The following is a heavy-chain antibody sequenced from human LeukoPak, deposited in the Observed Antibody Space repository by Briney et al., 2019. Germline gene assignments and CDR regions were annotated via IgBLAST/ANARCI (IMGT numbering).Heavy chain of an antibody. J-gene: IGHJ4*02. CDR2: IPYSGST. CDR1: GDPISSSSYY. CDR3: ARAPNSGYDLVPFDY. V-gene: IGHV4-39*07. D-gene: IGHD5-12*01. Sequence: SETLSLTCTVSGDPISSSSYYWGWIRQPPGKGLEWIGSIPYSGSTYYNPSLKSRVTISVDTSKNQFSLKLSSVTAADTALYYCARAPNSGYDLVPFDYWGQGTLVTVSS.